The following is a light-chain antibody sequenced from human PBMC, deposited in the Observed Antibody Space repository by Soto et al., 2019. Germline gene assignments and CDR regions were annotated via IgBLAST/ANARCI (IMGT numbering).Light chain of an antibody. Sequence: QPASVSGSPGQSITISCTGTSSDVGNYNYISWYQQHPGKAPKLMIFDVSNRPSGVSDRFSGSKSGNTASLTISGLQADDEADYYCSSYSTSSPVVFGGGTKVTVL. CDR3: SSYSTSSPVV. J-gene: IGLJ2*01. CDR2: DVS. CDR1: SSDVGNYNY. V-gene: IGLV2-14*03.